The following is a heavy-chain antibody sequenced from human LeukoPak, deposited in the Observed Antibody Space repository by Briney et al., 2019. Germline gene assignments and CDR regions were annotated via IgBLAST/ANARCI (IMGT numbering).Heavy chain of an antibody. J-gene: IGHJ4*02. CDR3: ARDFDFWSGELGY. V-gene: IGHV3-30-3*01. CDR2: ISYDGSNK. CDR1: GFTFSSYA. D-gene: IGHD3-3*01. Sequence: PGGSLRLSCAASGFTFSSYAMHWVRQAPGKGLEWVAVISYDGSNKYYADSVKGRFTISRDNAKNSLYLQMNSLRAEDTAVYYCARDFDFWSGELGYWGQGTLVTVSS.